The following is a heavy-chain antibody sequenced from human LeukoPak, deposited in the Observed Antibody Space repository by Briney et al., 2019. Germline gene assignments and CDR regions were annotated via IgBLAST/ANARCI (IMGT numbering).Heavy chain of an antibody. CDR3: AIYSGYYDY. CDR1: GGTFSRYA. J-gene: IGHJ4*02. Sequence: GSSVKVSCKASGGTFSRYAISWVRQAPGQGLEWMGRIIPILGIANYAQKFQGRVTITADKSTSTAYMELSSLRSEDTAVYYCAIYSGYYDYWGQGTLVTVSS. CDR2: IIPILGIA. D-gene: IGHD4-23*01. V-gene: IGHV1-69*04.